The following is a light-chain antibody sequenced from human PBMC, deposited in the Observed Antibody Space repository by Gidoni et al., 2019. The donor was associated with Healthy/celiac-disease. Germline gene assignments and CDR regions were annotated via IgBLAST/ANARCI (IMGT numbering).Light chain of an antibody. J-gene: IGKJ4*01. CDR3: QQYGSSPPVT. CDR2: GAS. CDR1: QSVSSSY. Sequence: EIVLTQSPGTLSLSPGERATLSCRASQSVSSSYLAWYQQKPGQAPRLLIYGASSRATGIPDRFSGSGSGTDFTLTISRLEPEACAVYYCQQYGSSPPVTFGGGTKVEIK. V-gene: IGKV3-20*01.